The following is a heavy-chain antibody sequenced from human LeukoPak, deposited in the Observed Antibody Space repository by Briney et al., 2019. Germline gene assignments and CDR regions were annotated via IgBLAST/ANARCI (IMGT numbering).Heavy chain of an antibody. D-gene: IGHD3-10*01. J-gene: IGHJ5*01. Sequence: GGSLRLSCAASGFTFSSYWMHWVRQAPGKGLVWVSRVNTDGSTTSYADSVKGRFTISRDNAKNTLYLQMNSLRAEDTALYYCASLLWFGESLPSWFDSWGQGTLVTVSS. CDR3: ASLLWFGESLPSWFDS. CDR1: GFTFSSYW. V-gene: IGHV3-74*01. CDR2: VNTDGSTT.